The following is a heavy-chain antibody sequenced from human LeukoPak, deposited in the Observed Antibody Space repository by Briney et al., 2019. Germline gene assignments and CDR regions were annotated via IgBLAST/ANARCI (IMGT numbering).Heavy chain of an antibody. D-gene: IGHD3/OR15-3a*01. J-gene: IGHJ4*02. CDR3: ARDEDSDGMDN. CDR1: GFTVSYNY. Sequence: TGGSLRLSCAASGFTVSYNYMSWVRQAPGKGLDWVSVLYSSGSTYYADSVKGRFTISRDNSKNTLYLQMNSLRAEDTAVYYCARDEDSDGMDNWGQGTLVTVSS. V-gene: IGHV3-66*01. CDR2: LYSSGST.